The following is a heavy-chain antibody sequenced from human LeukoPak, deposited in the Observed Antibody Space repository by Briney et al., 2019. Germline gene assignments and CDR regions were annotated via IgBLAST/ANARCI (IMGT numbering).Heavy chain of an antibody. J-gene: IGHJ4*02. D-gene: IGHD1-26*01. CDR1: GFTFSSYW. CDR2: IKTDGSST. CDR3: AMPYSGSYYSY. Sequence: GGSLRLSCAASGFTFSSYWMHWVRQAPGKGLVLVSCIKTDGSSTYYADSVKGRFTISRDNAKNTLYLQMNGLRAEDTAVYYCAMPYSGSYYSYWGQGTLVTVSS. V-gene: IGHV3-74*01.